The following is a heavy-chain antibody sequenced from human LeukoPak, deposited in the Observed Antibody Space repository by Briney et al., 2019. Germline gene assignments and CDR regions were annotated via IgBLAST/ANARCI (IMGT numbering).Heavy chain of an antibody. CDR3: ARNSIDPYYFDY. CDR2: ISHSGST. J-gene: IGHJ4*02. CDR1: GGSFSCYY. V-gene: IGHV4-34*01. D-gene: IGHD3-3*02. Sequence: SETLSLTCAVYGGSFSCYYWRWIRHPPGNVLEGIGKISHSGSTNYNPSLKSRVPISVDTSKNQFSLKLSSVTAADTAVYYCARNSIDPYYFDYWGQGTLVTVSS.